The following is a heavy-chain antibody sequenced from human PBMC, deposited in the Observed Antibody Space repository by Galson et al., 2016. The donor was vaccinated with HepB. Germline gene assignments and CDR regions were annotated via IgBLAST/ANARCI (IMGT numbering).Heavy chain of an antibody. J-gene: IGHJ6*02. CDR1: GFLFGTHT. CDR3: SRERGLTTIFGLDV. CDR2: ISHDGPSK. Sequence: SLRLSCAPSGFLFGTHTMHWVRQPPGKGLEWLAVISHDGPSKHYADSVKGRFTISRDNSKNTLYLEMSGLRPDDTALYYCSRERGLTTIFGLDVWGQGTTVTVSS. D-gene: IGHD4-11*01. V-gene: IGHV3-30*04.